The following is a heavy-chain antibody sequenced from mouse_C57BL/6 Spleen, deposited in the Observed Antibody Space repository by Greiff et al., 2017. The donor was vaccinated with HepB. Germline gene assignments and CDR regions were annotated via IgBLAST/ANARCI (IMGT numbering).Heavy chain of an antibody. J-gene: IGHJ1*03. CDR3: ARFTTGYWYFDV. Sequence: QVQLKQPGTELVKPGASVKLSCKASGYTFTSYWMHWVKQRPGQGLEWIGNINPSNGGTNYNEKFKSKATLTVDKSSSTAYMQLSSLTSEDSAVYYCARFTTGYWYFDVWGTGTTVTVSS. V-gene: IGHV1-53*01. D-gene: IGHD1-1*01. CDR1: GYTFTSYW. CDR2: INPSNGGT.